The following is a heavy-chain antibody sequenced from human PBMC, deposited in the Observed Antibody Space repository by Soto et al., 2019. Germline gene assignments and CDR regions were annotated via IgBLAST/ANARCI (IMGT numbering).Heavy chain of an antibody. Sequence: GGSLRLCCAAAGFTFRSYWMHWVCQATGKGLVWASRIYGDGGNTAYADSVKGRFTSSRDNATNTVYLQMNSLRAEDTAVYYCVRSGGYCSGGNCYPHFDYWGQGTLVTVSS. J-gene: IGHJ4*02. D-gene: IGHD2-15*01. CDR3: VRSGGYCSGGNCYPHFDY. V-gene: IGHV3-74*01. CDR1: GFTFRSYW. CDR2: IYGDGGNT.